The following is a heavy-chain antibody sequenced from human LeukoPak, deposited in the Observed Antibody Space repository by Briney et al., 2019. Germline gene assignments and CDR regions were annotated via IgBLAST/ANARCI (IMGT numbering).Heavy chain of an antibody. CDR3: ARDYVYAFDY. J-gene: IGHJ4*02. D-gene: IGHD2/OR15-2a*01. V-gene: IGHV3-48*03. CDR2: ISSSADTI. CDR1: GFIFSSDE. Sequence: GGSLRLSCAASGFIFSSDEMTWVRQAPGKGLESVSFISSSADTILYADSVKGRFTISRDNAKNALYLQMNSLRAEDTAVYFCARDYVYAFDYWGQGTLVTVSS.